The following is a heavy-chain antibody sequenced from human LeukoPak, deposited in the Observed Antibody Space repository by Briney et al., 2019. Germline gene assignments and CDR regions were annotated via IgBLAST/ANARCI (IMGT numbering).Heavy chain of an antibody. D-gene: IGHD3-3*01. CDR1: GFTFSSYA. V-gene: IGHV3-23*01. CDR3: ASRELTIFGVVPFS. J-gene: IGHJ5*02. Sequence: GGSLRLSCAASGFTFSSYAMSWVRQAPGKGLEWVSAISGSGGSTYYADSVKGRFTISRDNPKNTLYLQMNSLRAEDTAVYYCASRELTIFGVVPFSWGQGTLVTVSS. CDR2: ISGSGGST.